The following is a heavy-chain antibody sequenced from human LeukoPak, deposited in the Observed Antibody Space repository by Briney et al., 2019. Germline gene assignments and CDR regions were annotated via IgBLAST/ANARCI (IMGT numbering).Heavy chain of an antibody. CDR2: ISGSGGST. V-gene: IGHV3-23*01. J-gene: IGHJ4*02. D-gene: IGHD3-16*02. CDR1: GFTFSSYA. CDR3: AKVALRLGELSSVFFFDY. Sequence: GGSLRLSCAASGFTFSSYAMSWVRQAPGKGLEWVSAISGSGGSTHYADSVKGRFTISRDNSKNTLYLQMNSLRAEDTAVYYCAKVALRLGELSSVFFFDYWGQGTLVTVSS.